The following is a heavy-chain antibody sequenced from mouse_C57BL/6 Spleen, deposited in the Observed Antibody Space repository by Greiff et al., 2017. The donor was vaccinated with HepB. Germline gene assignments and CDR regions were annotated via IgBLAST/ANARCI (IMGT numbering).Heavy chain of an antibody. CDR1: GYTFTDYE. CDR3: TRWYYGYDLAGFDY. CDR2: IDPETGGT. V-gene: IGHV1-15*01. D-gene: IGHD2-2*01. Sequence: VQLQQSGAELVRPGASVTLSCKASGYTFTDYEMHWVKQTPVHGLEWIGAIDPETGGTAYNQKFKGKAILTADKSSSTAYMELRSLTSEDSAVYYCTRWYYGYDLAGFDYWGQGTTLTVSS. J-gene: IGHJ2*01.